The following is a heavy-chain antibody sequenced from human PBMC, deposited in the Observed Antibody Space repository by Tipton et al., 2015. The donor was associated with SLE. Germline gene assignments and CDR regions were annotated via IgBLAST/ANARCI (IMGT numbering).Heavy chain of an antibody. Sequence: TLSLTCTVYGESFNNYFWTWIRQPPGRGLEWIGEIDHRESTNSNPSLKSRLTISVDTSKNQFSLKLTSVTAADTAVYYCARGGTYHDSSGNIDYWGQGTLVTASS. CDR2: IDHREST. CDR3: ARGGTYHDSSGNIDY. J-gene: IGHJ4*02. D-gene: IGHD3-22*01. CDR1: GESFNNYF. V-gene: IGHV4-34*01.